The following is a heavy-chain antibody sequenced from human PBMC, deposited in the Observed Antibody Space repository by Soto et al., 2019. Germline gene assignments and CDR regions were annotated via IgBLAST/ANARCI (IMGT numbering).Heavy chain of an antibody. CDR2: INHSGST. J-gene: IGHJ4*02. CDR1: GGSFSGYY. CDR3: ARGPGGRVRRGWVY. V-gene: IGHV4-34*01. D-gene: IGHD6-19*01. Sequence: SETLSLTCAVYGGSFSGYYWIWIRQPPGKGLEWIGEINHSGSTNYNPSLKSRVTISVDTSKNQFSLKLSSVTAADTAVYYCARGPGGRVRRGWVYWGQGTLVTVSS.